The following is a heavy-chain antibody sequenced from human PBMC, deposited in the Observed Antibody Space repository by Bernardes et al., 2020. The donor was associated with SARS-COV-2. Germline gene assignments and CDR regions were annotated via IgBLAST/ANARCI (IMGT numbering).Heavy chain of an antibody. Sequence: GSLRLSCATSGIIFSTSDMAWVRQAPGKGLEWVSTISAIKNTHYADPVKGRFTISRDDANNALYLQMNSLRVEDTATYYCATELQYDNIYWGQGALVTVSS. J-gene: IGHJ4*02. CDR1: GIIFSTSD. CDR3: ATELQYDNIY. V-gene: IGHV3-23*01. CDR2: ISAIKNT. D-gene: IGHD3-22*01.